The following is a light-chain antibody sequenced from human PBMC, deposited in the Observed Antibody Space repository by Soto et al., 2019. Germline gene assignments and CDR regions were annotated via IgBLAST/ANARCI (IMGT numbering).Light chain of an antibody. J-gene: IGLJ1*01. CDR1: SSNIGRNT. V-gene: IGLV1-44*01. CDR3: AGWDDSLNGYV. CDR2: SNN. Sequence: QLVLTQPPSASGTPGQRVTISCSGSSSNIGRNTVNWYQHLPGTAPKLLIYSNNQRPSGVPDRFSGSKSGTSASLAISGLQSEDEADYYCAGWDDSLNGYVFGTGTELTVL.